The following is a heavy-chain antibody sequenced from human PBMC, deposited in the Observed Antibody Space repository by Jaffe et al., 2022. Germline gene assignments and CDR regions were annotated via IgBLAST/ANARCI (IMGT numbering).Heavy chain of an antibody. D-gene: IGHD6-19*01. V-gene: IGHV3-66*02. Sequence: EVQLVESGGGLVQPGGSLRLSCTASGFTVSKNYMNWVRQAPGKGLEWVSVVYMHSTSYADSVKGRFAISRDNSKNTIYLQMNSLRDEDTAVYYCARDRGGGYSSGLDDAFDLWGQGTMVTVSS. CDR3: ARDRGGGYSSGLDDAFDL. J-gene: IGHJ3*01. CDR1: GFTVSKNY. CDR2: VYMHST.